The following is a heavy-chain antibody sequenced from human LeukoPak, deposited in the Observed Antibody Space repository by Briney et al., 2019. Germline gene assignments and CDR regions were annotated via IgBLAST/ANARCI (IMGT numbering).Heavy chain of an antibody. Sequence: GGSLRLSCAASGFTFSSYAMSWVRQAPGKGLEWVSAISGSGGSTYYADSVKGRFTISRDNSKNTLYLQMNSLRAEDTAVYYCARSNRYNSSWYTYYGMDVWGQGTTVTVSS. CDR3: ARSNRYNSSWYTYYGMDV. J-gene: IGHJ6*02. CDR2: ISGSGGST. CDR1: GFTFSSYA. D-gene: IGHD6-13*01. V-gene: IGHV3-23*01.